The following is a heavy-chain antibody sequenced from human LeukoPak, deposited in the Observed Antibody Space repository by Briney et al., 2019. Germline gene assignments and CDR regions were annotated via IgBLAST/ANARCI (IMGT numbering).Heavy chain of an antibody. J-gene: IGHJ5*02. D-gene: IGHD3-10*01. Sequence: ASVKVSCKASGYTFTTYAMNWVRQAPGQGLEWMGWINTNTGNPTYAQGFTGRFVFSLDTSVSTAYLQISSLKADDTAVYYCARANLWFGELGWIDPWGQGTQVTVSP. V-gene: IGHV7-4-1*02. CDR2: INTNTGNP. CDR1: GYTFTTYA. CDR3: ARANLWFGELGWIDP.